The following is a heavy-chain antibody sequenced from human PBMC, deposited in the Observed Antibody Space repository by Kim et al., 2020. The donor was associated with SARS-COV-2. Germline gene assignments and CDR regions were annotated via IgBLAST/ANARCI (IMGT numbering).Heavy chain of an antibody. Sequence: ASVKVSCKASGYTFTCYAMNWVRQAPGQGLEWMGWINTNTGNPTYAQGFTGRFVFSLDTSVSTAYLQISSLKAEDTAVYYCARDWYCSSTSCYGGYYYYYMDVWGKGTTVTVSS. CDR3: ARDWYCSSTSCYGGYYYYYMDV. CDR2: INTNTGNP. J-gene: IGHJ6*03. CDR1: GYTFTCYA. D-gene: IGHD2-2*01. V-gene: IGHV7-4-1*02.